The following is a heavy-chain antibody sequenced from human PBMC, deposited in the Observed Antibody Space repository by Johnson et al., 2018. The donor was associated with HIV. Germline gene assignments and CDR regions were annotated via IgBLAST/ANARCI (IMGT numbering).Heavy chain of an antibody. V-gene: IGHV3-30*04. Sequence: QVQLVESGGGVVQPGRSLRLSCAASGFTFSSYAMHWVRQAPGKGLEWVAVISYDGSNKYYADSVKGRFTISRDNSKNTLYLQMNSLRAEDTAVYYCARDDGGGVHHLWWAMWG. D-gene: IGHD2-21*01. CDR2: ISYDGSNK. J-gene: IGHJ1*01. CDR1: GFTFSSYA. CDR3: ARDDGGGVHHLWWAM.